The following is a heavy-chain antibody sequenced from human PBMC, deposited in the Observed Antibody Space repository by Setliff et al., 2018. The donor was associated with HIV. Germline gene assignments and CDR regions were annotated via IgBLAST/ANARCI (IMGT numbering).Heavy chain of an antibody. CDR3: AREIVTLYTGGHYLYGIDV. J-gene: IGHJ6*02. D-gene: IGHD3-22*01. CDR1: GFIVSSNH. Sequence: PGGSLRLSCAASGFIVSSNHMSWVRQAPGKGLEWVSVIYSGGNTYYADSVKGRFTISRENARNSLYLQMNSLRAGDTAVYYCAREIVTLYTGGHYLYGIDVWGQGTAVTVSS. V-gene: IGHV3-66*01. CDR2: IYSGGNT.